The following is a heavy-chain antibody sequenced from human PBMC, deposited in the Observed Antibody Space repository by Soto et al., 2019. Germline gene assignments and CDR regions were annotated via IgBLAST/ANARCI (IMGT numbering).Heavy chain of an antibody. CDR3: ARDASYGSGSSGMDV. D-gene: IGHD3-10*01. V-gene: IGHV4-31*03. CDR2: IYYSGST. CDR1: GGSISSGGYY. Sequence: LSHTCTVSGGSISSGGYYWSWIRQHPGKGLEWIGYIYYSGSTYYNPSLKSRVTISVDTSKNQFSLKLSSVTAADTAVYYCARDASYGSGSSGMDVWGQGTTVTVSS. J-gene: IGHJ6*02.